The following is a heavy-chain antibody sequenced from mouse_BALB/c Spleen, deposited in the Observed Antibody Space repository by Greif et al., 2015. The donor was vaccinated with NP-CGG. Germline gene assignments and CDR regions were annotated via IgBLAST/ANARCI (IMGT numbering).Heavy chain of an antibody. J-gene: IGHJ3*01. Sequence: ESGPGLVKPSQSLSLTCTVTGYSITSDYAWNWIRQFPGNKLEWMGYISYSGSTSYNPSLKSRISSTRDTSKNQFFLQVNSVTTEGTATYYCARDRSFAYWGQGTLVTVSA. CDR3: ARDRSFAY. D-gene: IGHD2-14*01. CDR2: ISYSGST. CDR1: GYSITSDYA. V-gene: IGHV3-2*02.